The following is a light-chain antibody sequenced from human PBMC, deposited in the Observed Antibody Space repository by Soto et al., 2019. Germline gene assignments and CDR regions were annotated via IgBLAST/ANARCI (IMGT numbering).Light chain of an antibody. CDR3: QYLCMYPPT. CDR2: GAS. Sequence: IPLTQSPSSLSASVGDRVTITCRASQGIINYLAWYQQKPGKAPKLLIYGASNLQSGVPSKVGGSGAGRDCSLTVSSLQREDFETYSCQYLCMYPPTFGPGPKVDI. J-gene: IGKJ3*01. V-gene: IGKV1-9*01. CDR1: QGIINY.